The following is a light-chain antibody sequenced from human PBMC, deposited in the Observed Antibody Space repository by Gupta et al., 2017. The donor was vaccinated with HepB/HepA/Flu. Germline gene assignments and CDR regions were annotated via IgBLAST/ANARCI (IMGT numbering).Light chain of an antibody. CDR2: EVS. V-gene: IGLV2-23*02. Sequence: QSALTQPASVSGSPGQSITISCTGTSRDVGSYNLVSWYQQHPGKAPKLMIYEVSKRPSGVSNRFSGSKSGITASRTISGIQAEDEADYYCCSYAGSDYVFGTGTKVTVL. CDR1: SRDVGSYNL. CDR3: CSYAGSDYV. J-gene: IGLJ1*01.